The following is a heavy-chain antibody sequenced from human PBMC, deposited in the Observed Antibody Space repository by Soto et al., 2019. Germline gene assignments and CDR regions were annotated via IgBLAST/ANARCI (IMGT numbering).Heavy chain of an antibody. CDR2: IYYSGST. Sequence: PSETLSLTCTVSSGSISSGDYYWSWIRQPPGKGLEWIGYIYYSGSTYYNPSLKSRVTISVDTSKNQFSLKLSSVTAADTAVYYCARAAETTGNWFDPWGQGTLVTVSS. D-gene: IGHD4-4*01. J-gene: IGHJ5*02. CDR1: SGSISSGDYY. CDR3: ARAAETTGNWFDP. V-gene: IGHV4-30-4*01.